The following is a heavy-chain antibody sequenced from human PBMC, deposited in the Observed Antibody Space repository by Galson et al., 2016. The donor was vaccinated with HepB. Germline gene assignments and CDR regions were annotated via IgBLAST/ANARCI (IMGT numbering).Heavy chain of an antibody. Sequence: QSGAEVKKPGESLRISCKGSGYSFTNYWINWVRQMPGKGLEWMGRIDPTASYSDYSPSFQGHVTISTDKSITTAYLQWSSLKASDTAMYYCARLVSSGYNINWGQGTLVTVSS. CDR2: IDPTASYS. J-gene: IGHJ4*02. D-gene: IGHD3-22*01. V-gene: IGHV5-10-1*01. CDR3: ARLVSSGYNIN. CDR1: GYSFTNYW.